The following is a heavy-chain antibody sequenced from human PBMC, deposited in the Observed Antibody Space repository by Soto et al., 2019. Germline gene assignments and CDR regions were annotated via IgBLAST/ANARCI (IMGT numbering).Heavy chain of an antibody. CDR1: GFSVSRDY. J-gene: IGHJ6*02. V-gene: IGHV3-66*01. CDR3: AGDPGDRNGMIV. Sequence: EVQVVESGGDLVQPGGSLILSCAASGFSVSRDYMNWVRQAPGKGLEWVSVIYSGGDKYYADSVKGRFTISRDNSKNLVSLQMTSLRTEDTAVYYCAGDPGDRNGMIVWGQGTTVTVSS. CDR2: IYSGGDK. D-gene: IGHD1-26*01.